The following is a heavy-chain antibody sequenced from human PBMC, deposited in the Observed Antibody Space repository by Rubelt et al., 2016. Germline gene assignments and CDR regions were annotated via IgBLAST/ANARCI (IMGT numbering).Heavy chain of an antibody. V-gene: IGHV1-46*03. J-gene: IGHJ5*02. D-gene: IGHD3-3*01. Sequence: QVQLVQSGAEVKKPGASVKVSCKASGYTFTSYYMHWVRQAPGQGLEWMGIINPSGGSTSYEQEVQGRVTMTRETSTSTVYMELSSLRSEDTAVYDCARSPRYDFEDNWFDPWGQGTLVTVSS. CDR3: ARSPRYDFEDNWFDP. CDR2: INPSGGST. CDR1: GYTFTSYY.